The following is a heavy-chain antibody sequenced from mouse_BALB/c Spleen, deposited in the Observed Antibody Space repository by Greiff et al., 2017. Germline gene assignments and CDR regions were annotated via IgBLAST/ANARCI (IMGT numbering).Heavy chain of an antibody. Sequence: QVQLKESGAELVRPGASVTLSCKASGYTFTDYEMHWVKQTPVHGLEWIGAIDPETGGTAYNQKFKGKATLTADKSSSTAYMELRSLTSEDSAVYYCASYYGSSWFAYWGQGTLVTVSA. D-gene: IGHD1-1*01. CDR3: ASYYGSSWFAY. CDR1: GYTFTDYE. V-gene: IGHV1-15*01. J-gene: IGHJ3*01. CDR2: IDPETGGT.